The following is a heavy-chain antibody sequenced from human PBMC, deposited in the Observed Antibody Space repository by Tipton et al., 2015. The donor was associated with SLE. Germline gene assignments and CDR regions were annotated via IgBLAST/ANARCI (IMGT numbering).Heavy chain of an antibody. Sequence: SLRLSCAASGFSFSGSSIHWVRQAPGKGLEWVAFIRFDGGEEHYADSVEGLFIISRDNSKNTLLLQMNSLRTDDTAVYYCAKKGAGVQGVLDYWGQGTLVTVSS. J-gene: IGHJ4*02. CDR2: IRFDGGEE. D-gene: IGHD3-10*01. CDR3: AKKGAGVQGVLDY. CDR1: GFSFSGSS. V-gene: IGHV3-30*02.